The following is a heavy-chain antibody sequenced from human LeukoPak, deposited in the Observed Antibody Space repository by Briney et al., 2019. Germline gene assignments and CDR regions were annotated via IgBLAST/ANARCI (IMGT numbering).Heavy chain of an antibody. CDR1: GFTFDDYA. V-gene: IGHV3-9*01. Sequence: GGSLRLSCAASGFTFDDYAMHWVRQAPGKGLEWVSGISWNSGSIGYADSVKGRFTISRDNAKNSLYLQMNSLRAEDTALYYCAKERATSGSFPSPFDYWGQGTLVTVSS. D-gene: IGHD1-26*01. CDR2: ISWNSGSI. CDR3: AKERATSGSFPSPFDY. J-gene: IGHJ4*02.